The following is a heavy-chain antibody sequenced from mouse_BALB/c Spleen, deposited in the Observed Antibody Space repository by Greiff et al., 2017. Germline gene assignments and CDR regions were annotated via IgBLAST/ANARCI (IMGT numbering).Heavy chain of an antibody. D-gene: IGHD2-14*01. CDR3: ARWYYRYNGWFAY. Sequence: QVQLQQSGAELVKPGASVKLSCKTSGYTFTSYWIQWVKQRPGQGLGWIGEIFPGTGTTYYNEIFKGKATLTIDTSSSTAYMQLSSLTSDDSAVYFCARWYYRYNGWFAYWGQGTLVTVSA. CDR1: GYTFTSYW. CDR2: IFPGTGTT. V-gene: IGHV1S132*01. J-gene: IGHJ3*01.